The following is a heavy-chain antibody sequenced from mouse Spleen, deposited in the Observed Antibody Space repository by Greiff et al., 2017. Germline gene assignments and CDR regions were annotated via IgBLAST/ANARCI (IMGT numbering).Heavy chain of an antibody. Sequence: EVHLVESGGGLVKPGGSLKLSCAASGFTFSSYAMSWVRQTPEKRLEWVATISSGGSYTYYPDSVKGRFTISRDNAKNTLYLQMSSLRSEDTAMYYCARPHYYGSRDWYFDVWGAGTTVTVSS. CDR1: GFTFSSYA. V-gene: IGHV5-9-3*01. D-gene: IGHD1-1*01. CDR2: ISSGGSYT. CDR3: ARPHYYGSRDWYFDV. J-gene: IGHJ1*01.